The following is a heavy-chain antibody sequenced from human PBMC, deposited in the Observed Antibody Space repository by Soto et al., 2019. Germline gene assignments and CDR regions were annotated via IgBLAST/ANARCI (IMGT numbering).Heavy chain of an antibody. CDR1: GHTFTIYG. Sequence: GSSVKVLCKASGHTFTIYGISWERESPGQGLELMGWISAYNGNTNYAQKLQGRVTMTTDTSTSTAYMELRSLRSDDTAVYYCARKLLAVAGTEFDYWGQGTLVTVSS. CDR3: ARKLLAVAGTEFDY. CDR2: ISAYNGNT. V-gene: IGHV1-18*01. J-gene: IGHJ4*02. D-gene: IGHD6-19*01.